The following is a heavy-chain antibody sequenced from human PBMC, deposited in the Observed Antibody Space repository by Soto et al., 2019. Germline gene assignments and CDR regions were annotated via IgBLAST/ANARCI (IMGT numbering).Heavy chain of an antibody. CDR3: ARRGVSSYYSNY. V-gene: IGHV4-39*01. CDR1: GGSISDSSYF. Sequence: SATLSLTCTVSGGSISDSSYFWDWIRQPPGKGLEWIGNIYYSGSTYYNLSLKSRVTISVDTSKNQFSLKLSSVTAADTAVYYCARRGVSSYYSNYWGLGTLVTVSS. CDR2: IYYSGST. D-gene: IGHD2-15*01. J-gene: IGHJ4*02.